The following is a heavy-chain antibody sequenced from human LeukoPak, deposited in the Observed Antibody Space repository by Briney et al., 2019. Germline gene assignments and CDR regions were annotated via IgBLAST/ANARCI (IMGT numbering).Heavy chain of an antibody. V-gene: IGHV3-74*01. CDR1: GFIFSNYW. J-gene: IGHJ4*02. CDR3: ARGVSTNSDY. Sequence: GGSLRLSCAASGFIFSNYWMHRVRQAPGKGLVWVSRITSDGSSASYADSVKGRFTTSRDNAKNTLYLQMNSLRAEDTAVYYCARGVSTNSDYWGQGTLVTVSS. CDR2: ITSDGSSA. D-gene: IGHD3-10*01.